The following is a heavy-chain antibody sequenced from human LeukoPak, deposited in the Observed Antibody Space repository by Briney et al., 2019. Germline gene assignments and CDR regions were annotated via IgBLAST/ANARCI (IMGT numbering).Heavy chain of an antibody. D-gene: IGHD3-10*01. V-gene: IGHV3-9*01. J-gene: IGHJ4*02. CDR3: AKDKVYYGSGSPSIFDY. Sequence: GGSLRLSCAASGFTFDDYAMNWVRQAPGKGLEWVSGISWNSGSIGYADSVKGRFTISRDNAKNSLYLQMNSLGAEDTALYYCAKDKVYYGSGSPSIFDYWGQGTLVTVSS. CDR2: ISWNSGSI. CDR1: GFTFDDYA.